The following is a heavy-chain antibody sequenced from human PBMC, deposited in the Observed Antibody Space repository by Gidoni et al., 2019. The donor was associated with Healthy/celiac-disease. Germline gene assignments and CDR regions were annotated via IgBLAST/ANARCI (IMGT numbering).Heavy chain of an antibody. CDR1: CFTFSAYY. CDR2: SSSSGSTI. V-gene: IGHV3-11*01. J-gene: IGHJ5*02. Sequence: QVQLLASVGGLVTPGGSLRLSCSAPCFTFSAYYMSWIRQAPGKGLEWVSYSSSSGSTIYYADAVKGRFTISRDNAKNSLYLQRNSLRAEDTAVYYCARDPHPRLSHPRGWFDPWGQGTLVTVSS. CDR3: ARDPHPRLSHPRGWFDP.